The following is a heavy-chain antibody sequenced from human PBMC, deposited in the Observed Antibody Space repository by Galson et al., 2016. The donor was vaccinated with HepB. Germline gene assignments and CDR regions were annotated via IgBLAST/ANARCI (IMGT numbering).Heavy chain of an antibody. J-gene: IGHJ6*02. CDR1: GFTFSSYG. V-gene: IGHV3-30*18. CDR2: ISSDATKQ. D-gene: IGHD4-17*01. CDR3: AKDRDGDYDYGMDV. Sequence: SLRLSCAASGFTFSSYGFHWIRQAPGKGLEWVALISSDATKQFLADSVKGRFSVSRDNSRNTLFLQMNSLRVDDTAVYYCAKDRDGDYDYGMDVWGQGTAVTVSS.